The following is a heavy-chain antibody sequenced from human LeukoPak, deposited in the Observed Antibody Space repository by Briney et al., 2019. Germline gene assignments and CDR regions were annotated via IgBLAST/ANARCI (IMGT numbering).Heavy chain of an antibody. J-gene: IGHJ6*03. CDR1: GFTFSSYW. Sequence: PGGSLRLSCAASGFTFSSYWMSWVRQAPGKGLEWVANIKQDGSEKYYVDSVKGRFTISRDNAKNSLYLQMNSLRAEDTAVYYCARDGTAMVRYYYYYMDVWGKGTTVTVSS. CDR2: IKQDGSEK. CDR3: ARDGTAMVRYYYYYMDV. V-gene: IGHV3-7*01. D-gene: IGHD5-18*01.